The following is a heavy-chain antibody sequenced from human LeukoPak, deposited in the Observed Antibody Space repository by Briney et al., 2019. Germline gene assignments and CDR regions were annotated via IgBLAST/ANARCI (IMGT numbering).Heavy chain of an antibody. J-gene: IGHJ4*02. Sequence: PGGSLRLSCAASGFTFSNYWMTWVRQGPGGGLEWLANINLDGSETHFVDSVKGRFTISRDNAKNSLSLQMSGLRVEDTAVYYCARGYSGWLRRGQGTQVTVSS. V-gene: IGHV3-7*01. CDR3: ARGYSGWLR. D-gene: IGHD6-19*01. CDR1: GFTFSNYW. CDR2: INLDGSET.